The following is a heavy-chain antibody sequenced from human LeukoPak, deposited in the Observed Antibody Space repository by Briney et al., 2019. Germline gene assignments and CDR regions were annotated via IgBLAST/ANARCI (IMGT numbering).Heavy chain of an antibody. Sequence: PGGSLRLSCAASGFTFSNYWIHWVRQAPGKGLVWVSRISSDGSITNYADSVKGRFTISRDNAKNSLYLQMNSLRAEDTAVYYCARYIVVVPAARDDYYGMDVWGQGTTVTVSS. J-gene: IGHJ6*02. CDR1: GFTFSNYW. D-gene: IGHD2-2*01. CDR2: ISSDGSIT. V-gene: IGHV3-74*01. CDR3: ARYIVVVPAARDDYYGMDV.